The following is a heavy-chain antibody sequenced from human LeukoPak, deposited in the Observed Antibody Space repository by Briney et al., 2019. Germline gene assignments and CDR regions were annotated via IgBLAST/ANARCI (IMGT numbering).Heavy chain of an antibody. J-gene: IGHJ3*02. CDR2: IYYSGST. CDR1: GGSISSHY. V-gene: IGHV4-59*11. Sequence: SETLSLTCIVSGGSISSHYWSWIRQPPGKGLEWIGYIYYSGSTNYNPSLKSRVTISVDTSKNQFSLKLSSVTAADTAVYYCASVPYGDYLAGAFDIWGQGTMVTVSS. CDR3: ASVPYGDYLAGAFDI. D-gene: IGHD4-17*01.